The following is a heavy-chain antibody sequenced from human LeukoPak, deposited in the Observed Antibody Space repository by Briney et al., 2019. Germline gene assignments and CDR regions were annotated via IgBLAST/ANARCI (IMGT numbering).Heavy chain of an antibody. CDR3: ARVYYDSSGYYLYFDY. V-gene: IGHV3-48*02. J-gene: IGHJ4*02. Sequence: GGSLRLSCSASGFIFSDYNMNWVRQVPGKGLEWLSHISSSGSLIYYADSVKGRFTISRDNAKNSLYLQMNSLRDEDTALYYCARVYYDSSGYYLYFDYWGQGTLVTVSS. D-gene: IGHD3-22*01. CDR1: GFIFSDYN. CDR2: ISSSGSLI.